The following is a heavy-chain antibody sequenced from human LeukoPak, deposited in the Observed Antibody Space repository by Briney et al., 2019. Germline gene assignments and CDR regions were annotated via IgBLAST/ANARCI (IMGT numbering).Heavy chain of an antibody. CDR2: ISAYNGNT. CDR1: GYTFTSYG. CDR3: ARDGTPLFPGIAVAGNKVYYYYGMDV. D-gene: IGHD6-19*01. Sequence: GASVKVSCKASGYTFTSYGISWVRQAPGQGLEWMGWISAYNGNTNYAQKLQGRVTMTTDTSTSTAYMELRGLRSDDTAVYYCARDGTPLFPGIAVAGNKVYYYYGMDVWGQGTTVTVSS. J-gene: IGHJ6*02. V-gene: IGHV1-18*01.